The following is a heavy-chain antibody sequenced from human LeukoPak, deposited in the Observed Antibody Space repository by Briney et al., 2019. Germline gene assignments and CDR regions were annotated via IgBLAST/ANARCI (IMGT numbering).Heavy chain of an antibody. CDR3: ARDYDFLTGSSDY. D-gene: IGHD3-9*01. J-gene: IGHJ4*02. V-gene: IGHV3-49*03. CDR2: IRSKTYGGTT. Sequence: GRSLRLSCTGSGFTFCDYSMSWFRQAPGKGLEWVGFIRSKTYGGTTEYAASVIGRFTISRDDSKSIAYLLINSLKTEHTAVYYCARDYDFLTGSSDYWGQGTLVTVSS. CDR1: GFTFCDYS.